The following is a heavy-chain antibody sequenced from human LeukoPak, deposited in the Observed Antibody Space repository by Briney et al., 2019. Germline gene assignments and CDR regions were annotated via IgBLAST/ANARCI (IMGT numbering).Heavy chain of an antibody. J-gene: IGHJ6*02. V-gene: IGHV1-2*02. D-gene: IGHD3-10*01. CDR3: ARDDGSGSYYYYYYGMDV. CDR2: INPNSGGT. CDR1: GYTFTGYY. Sequence: ASVKVSCKASGYTFTGYYMHWVRQAPGQGLEWMGWINPNSGGTNYAQKFQGRVTMTRDTSISTAYMELSRLRSDDTAVYYCARDDGSGSYYYYYYGMDVWGQGTTVTVSS.